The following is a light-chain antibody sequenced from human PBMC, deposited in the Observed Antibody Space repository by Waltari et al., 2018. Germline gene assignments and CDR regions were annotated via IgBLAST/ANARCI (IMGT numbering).Light chain of an antibody. V-gene: IGKV3-15*01. CDR2: GAS. CDR3: QQYNNWPPGRT. J-gene: IGKJ1*01. Sequence: EIVMTQSPATLSVSPGERAPLSCRASQSVSSNLAWYQQKPGQAPRLLIYGASTRATGIPARFSGSGSGTEFTLTISSLQSEDFAVYYCQQYNNWPPGRTFGQGTKVEIK. CDR1: QSVSSN.